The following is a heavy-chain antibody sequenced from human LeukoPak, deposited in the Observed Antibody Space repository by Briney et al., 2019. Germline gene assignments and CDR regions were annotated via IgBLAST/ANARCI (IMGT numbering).Heavy chain of an antibody. D-gene: IGHD3-16*01. CDR1: VFTFSNYW. J-gene: IGHJ4*02. Sequence: GGSLRLSCAASVFTFSNYWMTWVRETPGRGRGWVGNIKPDGSEKYYVESVKGRFTISRDNATNSLCLQMSSLRVEDTSIYDCARHYVWGSSEFDYWGQGTLVTASS. V-gene: IGHV3-7*01. CDR2: IKPDGSEK. CDR3: ARHYVWGSSEFDY.